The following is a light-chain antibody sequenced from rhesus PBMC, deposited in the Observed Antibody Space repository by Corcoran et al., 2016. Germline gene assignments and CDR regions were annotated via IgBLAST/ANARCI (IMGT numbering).Light chain of an antibody. V-gene: IGKV3-24*04. CDR1: QGVGSY. CDR3: QQNSNFWT. Sequence: EIVVTQSPATLSLSPGERATLSCRTSQGVGSYLAWFQQKPGQARRLLMSAAPNRATVTPDRFSGSGSGTDFTLTIRSLEPDDVGVYYCQQNSNFWTFGLGTKVEIK. CDR2: AAP. J-gene: IGKJ1*01.